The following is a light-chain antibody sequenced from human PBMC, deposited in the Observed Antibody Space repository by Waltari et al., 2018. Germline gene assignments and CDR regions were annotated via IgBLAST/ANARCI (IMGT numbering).Light chain of an antibody. J-gene: IGLJ2*01. CDR1: HIGSQT. CDR2: RDS. Sequence: SYELTQQLSVSVALGQTARTTRGGNHIGSQTVHWYQQKPGQAPVLVIYRDSNRPSGIPERFPGSNSGNTATLTISRAQAGDEADYYCQVWDSSTVVFGGGTKLTVL. V-gene: IGLV3-9*01. CDR3: QVWDSSTVV.